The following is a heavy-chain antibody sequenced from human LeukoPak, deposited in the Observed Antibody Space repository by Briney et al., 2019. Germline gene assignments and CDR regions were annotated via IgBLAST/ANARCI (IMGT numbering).Heavy chain of an antibody. Sequence: ASVKVSCKASGYTFTGYYRHWVRQAPGQGLEWMGWIIPDSGGANYAQQFQGRVTMTRDTSISTAYMELSRLRSDDTAVYYCARFGSPKNHYYSYYYMDVWGKGTTVTVSS. D-gene: IGHD3-10*01. V-gene: IGHV1-2*02. CDR2: IIPDSGGA. CDR1: GYTFTGYY. J-gene: IGHJ6*03. CDR3: ARFGSPKNHYYSYYYMDV.